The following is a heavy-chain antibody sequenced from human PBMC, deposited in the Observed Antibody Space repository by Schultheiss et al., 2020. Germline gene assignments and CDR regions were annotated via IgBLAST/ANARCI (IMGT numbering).Heavy chain of an antibody. CDR3: AADDLSSSC. D-gene: IGHD6-13*01. CDR1: GGTFSSYA. V-gene: IGHV1-69*04. Sequence: SVKVSCKASGGTFSSYAISWVRQAPGQGLEWMGRIIPILGIANYAQKFQGRVTITRDMSTSTAYMELSSLRSEDTAVYYCAADDLSSSCWGQGTMVTVSS. CDR2: IIPILGIA. J-gene: IGHJ3*01.